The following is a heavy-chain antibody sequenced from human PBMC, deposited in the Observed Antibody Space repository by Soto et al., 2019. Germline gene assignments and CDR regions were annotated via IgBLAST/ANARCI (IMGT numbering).Heavy chain of an antibody. CDR3: APMGV. CDR1: GFTFSSYA. CDR2: ISGSDNST. V-gene: IGHV3-23*01. J-gene: IGHJ6*02. Sequence: XVSLRLSFASSGFTFSSYAMSWVRQAPGKGLEWVSAISGSDNSTYYADSVKGRFTISRDNSKNTLYLQMSSLRADDTDVYYCAPMGVWGQGTTVTVSS.